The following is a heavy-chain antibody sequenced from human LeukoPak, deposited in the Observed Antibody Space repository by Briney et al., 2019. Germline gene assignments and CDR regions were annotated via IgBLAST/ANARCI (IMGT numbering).Heavy chain of an antibody. Sequence: TSETLSLTCTVSGGSISSSSYYWRWIRQPPGKGLEWIGSIYYSGSTYYNPSLKSRVTISVDTSKNQFSLKLSSVTAADTAVYYCASQHYDFWSGYPYYFDYWGQGTLVTVSS. J-gene: IGHJ4*02. CDR3: ASQHYDFWSGYPYYFDY. CDR1: GGSISSSSYY. V-gene: IGHV4-39*01. D-gene: IGHD3-3*01. CDR2: IYYSGST.